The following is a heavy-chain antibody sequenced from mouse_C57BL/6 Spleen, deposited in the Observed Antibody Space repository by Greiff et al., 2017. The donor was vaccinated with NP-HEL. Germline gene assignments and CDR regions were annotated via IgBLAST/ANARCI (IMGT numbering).Heavy chain of an antibody. Sequence: VQRVESGAELVKPGASVKISCKASGYAFSSYWMNWVKQRPGKGLEWIGQIYPGDGDTNYNGKFKGKSTLTVDKSSSTAYMQLSSLTSEDSAVYYCARVGGFAYWGQGTLVTVSA. CDR2: IYPGDGDT. J-gene: IGHJ3*01. CDR3: ARVGGFAY. V-gene: IGHV1-80*01. CDR1: GYAFSSYW.